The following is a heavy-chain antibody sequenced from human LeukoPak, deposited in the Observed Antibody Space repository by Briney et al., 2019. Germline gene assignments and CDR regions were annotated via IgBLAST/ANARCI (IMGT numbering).Heavy chain of an antibody. CDR1: GFTFSQYW. CDR2: IGGSGGST. Sequence: PGGSLRLSCAASGFTFSQYWMSWVRQAPGKGLEWVSAIGGSGGSTYSADSVKGRFTISRDNSKNTLYLQMNSLRAEDTAVYYCAKSPGVVAAEFDYWGQGTLVTVSS. D-gene: IGHD2-15*01. V-gene: IGHV3-23*01. J-gene: IGHJ4*02. CDR3: AKSPGVVAAEFDY.